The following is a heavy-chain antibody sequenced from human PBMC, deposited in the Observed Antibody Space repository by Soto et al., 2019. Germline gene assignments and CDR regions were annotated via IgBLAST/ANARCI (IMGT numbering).Heavy chain of an antibody. V-gene: IGHV4-34*01. CDR2: INHSGST. J-gene: IGHJ5*02. CDR3: ARRSSIVVVPAANWFGP. D-gene: IGHD2-2*01. CDR1: GGSFSGYY. Sequence: PSETLSLTCAVYGGSFSGYYWSWIRQPPGKGLEWIGEINHSGSTNYNPSLKSRVTISVDTSKNQFSLKLSSVTAADTAVYYCARRSSIVVVPAANWFGPWGQGTLVTVSS.